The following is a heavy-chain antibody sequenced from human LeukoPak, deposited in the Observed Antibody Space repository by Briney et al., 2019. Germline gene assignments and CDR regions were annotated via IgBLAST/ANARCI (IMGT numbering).Heavy chain of an antibody. D-gene: IGHD3-10*01. CDR2: INRSGGRT. V-gene: IGHV3-23*01. CDR3: AKERLDRADLRYYPAIDY. CDR1: GFTFSSYA. J-gene: IGHJ4*02. Sequence: GGSLRLSCAASGFTFSSYAMSWVRQAPGKGLEWVSTINRSGGRTYYADSVKGRFTISRDNSKNTLYLQMNSLRAEDTAVYYCAKERLDRADLRYYPAIDYWGQGTLVTVSS.